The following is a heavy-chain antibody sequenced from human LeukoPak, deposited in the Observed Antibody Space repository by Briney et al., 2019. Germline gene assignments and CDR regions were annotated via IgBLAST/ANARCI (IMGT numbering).Heavy chain of an antibody. J-gene: IGHJ3*02. CDR3: ARARGYSGYDAFDI. CDR2: INPNSGGT. CDR1: GYTFTGYY. V-gene: IGHV1-2*02. Sequence: ASVKVSCKASGYTFTGYYMHWVRQAPGQGLEWMGWINPNSGGTNYAQKFQGRVTMTRDTSISTAYMALSRLRSDDTAVYYCARARGYSGYDAFDIWGQGTMVTVSS. D-gene: IGHD5-12*01.